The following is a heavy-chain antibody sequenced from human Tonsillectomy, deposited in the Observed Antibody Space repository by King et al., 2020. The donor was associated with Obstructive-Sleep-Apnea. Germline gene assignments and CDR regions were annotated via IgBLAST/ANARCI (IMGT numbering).Heavy chain of an antibody. J-gene: IGHJ4*02. CDR3: AKALEATMIPGG. V-gene: IGHV3-23*04. Sequence: VQLVESGGGLVQPGGSLRLSCAASGFTFSSYAMSWVRQAPGKGLEWVSAIIGSGGSTYYAGSVKGRFTILRENSKNTLELQMNSLVAEDTAVYYCAKALEATMIPGGWGQGTLVTVSS. D-gene: IGHD3-22*01. CDR2: IIGSGGST. CDR1: GFTFSSYA.